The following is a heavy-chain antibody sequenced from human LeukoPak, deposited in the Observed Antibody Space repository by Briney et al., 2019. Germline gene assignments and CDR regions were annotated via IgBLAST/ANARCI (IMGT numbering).Heavy chain of an antibody. CDR2: ISGSGGST. CDR3: ARGGEMGIPQYPDY. J-gene: IGHJ4*02. Sequence: GGSLRLSCAASGFTFSSYAMSWVRQAPGKGLEWVSAISGSGGSTYYADSVKGRFTISRDNAKNSLYLQMNSLRAEDTAVYYCARGGEMGIPQYPDYWGQGTLVTVSS. D-gene: IGHD5-24*01. V-gene: IGHV3-23*01. CDR1: GFTFSSYA.